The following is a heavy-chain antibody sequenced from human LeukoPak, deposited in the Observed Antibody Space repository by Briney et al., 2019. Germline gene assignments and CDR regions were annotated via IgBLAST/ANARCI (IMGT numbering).Heavy chain of an antibody. CDR3: ARGGNWNDFDY. V-gene: IGHV3-48*01. Sequence: GGSLRLSCAASGFTLSSYSMSWVRQAPGKGLEWVSHISTNISTIYYADSVVGRFTISRDNAKNSLYLQMNSLRAEDTAVYYCARGGNWNDFDYWGQGTLVTVSS. D-gene: IGHD3-16*01. CDR1: GFTLSSYS. CDR2: ISTNISTI. J-gene: IGHJ4*02.